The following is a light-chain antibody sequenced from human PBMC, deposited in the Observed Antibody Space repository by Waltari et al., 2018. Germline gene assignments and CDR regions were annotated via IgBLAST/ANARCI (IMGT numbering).Light chain of an antibody. CDR2: STN. CDR3: MLYRGSGMGL. CDR1: SGSVPTSNY. Sequence: TVVTQEPSLSVSPGGTVTLTCGLSSGSVPTSNYPSWYQQTPGQAPRTLIYSTNTRPTGVRDRISGTVLGRKGAPAIRGAQADDESDYYCMLYRGSGMGLFGGGTRLTVL. J-gene: IGLJ2*01. V-gene: IGLV8-61*01.